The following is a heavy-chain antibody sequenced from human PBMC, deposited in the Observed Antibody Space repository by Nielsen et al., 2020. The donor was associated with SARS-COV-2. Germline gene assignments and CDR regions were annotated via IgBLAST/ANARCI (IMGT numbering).Heavy chain of an antibody. Sequence: GESLKISCAASGFTFSSYAMSWVRPAPGKGLEWVSAISGSGGSTYYADSVKGRFTISRDNSKNTLYLQMNSLRVEDTAIYFCAKDDVVRGDAYDIWGQGTMVTVSS. CDR3: AKDDVVRGDAYDI. D-gene: IGHD3-10*01. V-gene: IGHV3-23*01. J-gene: IGHJ3*02. CDR2: ISGSGGST. CDR1: GFTFSSYA.